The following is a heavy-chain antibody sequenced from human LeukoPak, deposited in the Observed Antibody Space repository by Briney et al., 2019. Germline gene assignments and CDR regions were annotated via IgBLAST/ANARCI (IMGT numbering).Heavy chain of an antibody. J-gene: IGHJ4*02. CDR3: AKAPSRGYDTSGYYS. V-gene: IGHV3-30*02. Sequence: PGGSLRLSCAAPGFTFSNYGMHWVRQAPAKGLEWVSFKRYDGSDKYYADSVKGRFTISRDNSKNTLYLQMNSLRAEDTAVYHCAKAPSRGYDTSGYYSWGQGTLVTVSS. D-gene: IGHD3-22*01. CDR1: GFTFSNYG. CDR2: KRYDGSDK.